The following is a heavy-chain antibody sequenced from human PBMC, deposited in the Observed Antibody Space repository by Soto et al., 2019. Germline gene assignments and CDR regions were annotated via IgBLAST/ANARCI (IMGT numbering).Heavy chain of an antibody. CDR2: IYYSGST. J-gene: IGHJ5*02. CDR3: ASCEIAAAAPGVDP. D-gene: IGHD6-13*01. Sequence: SETLSLTCSVSGGSISSYYWSWIRQPPGKGLEWIGYIYYSGSTNYNPSLKSRVTISVDTSKNQFSLKLSSVTAADTAVYYCASCEIAAAAPGVDPWGQGTLVTVS. V-gene: IGHV4-59*08. CDR1: GGSISSYY.